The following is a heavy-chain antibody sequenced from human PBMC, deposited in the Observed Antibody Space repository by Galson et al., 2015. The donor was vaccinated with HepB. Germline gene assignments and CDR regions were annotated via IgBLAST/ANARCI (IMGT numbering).Heavy chain of an antibody. V-gene: IGHV3-9*01. CDR1: GFIFDDYA. J-gene: IGHJ4*02. CDR2: ISWNSGSL. D-gene: IGHD1-1*01. CDR3: AKDVATTSRYIAY. Sequence: LRLSCAASGFIFDDYAMHWVRQAPGKGLEWVSGISWNSGSLGYADSVKGRFTISRDNAKNSLYLQMNSLRAEDTALYYCAKDVATTSRYIAYWGQGTLVTVSS.